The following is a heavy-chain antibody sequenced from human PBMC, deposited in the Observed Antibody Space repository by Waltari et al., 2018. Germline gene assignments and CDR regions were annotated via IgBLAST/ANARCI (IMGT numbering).Heavy chain of an antibody. CDR3: ARDRHIEGARYMDV. CDR2: IYYSGST. J-gene: IGHJ6*03. V-gene: IGHV4-31*03. CDR1: GGSISSGGYY. D-gene: IGHD2-21*01. Sequence: QVQLQESGPGLVKPSQTLSLTCTVSGGSISSGGYYWSWIRQHPGKGLEWIGYIYYSGSTYYNPSLKSRVNISVDTSKNQFSLKLSSVTAADTAVYYCARDRHIEGARYMDVWGKGTTVTVSS.